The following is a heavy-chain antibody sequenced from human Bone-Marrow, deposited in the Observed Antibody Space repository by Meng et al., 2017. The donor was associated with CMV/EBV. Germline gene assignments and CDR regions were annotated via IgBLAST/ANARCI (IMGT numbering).Heavy chain of an antibody. CDR1: GYTFTSYY. V-gene: IGHV1-46*01. J-gene: IGHJ4*02. D-gene: IGHD1-26*01. CDR2: INPSGGST. CDR3: ARNTGGSYYGY. Sequence: GGSLRLSCAASGYTFTSYYMHWVRQAPGQGLEWMGIINPSGGSTSYAQKFQGRVTMTRDTSTSTVYMELSSLRSEDTAVYYCARNTGGSYYGYWGQGTLVTVSS.